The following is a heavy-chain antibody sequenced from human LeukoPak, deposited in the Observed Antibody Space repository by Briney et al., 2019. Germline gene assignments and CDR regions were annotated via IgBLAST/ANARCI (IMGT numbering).Heavy chain of an antibody. D-gene: IGHD4-17*01. CDR1: GFSSISYG. Sequence: GGSLRLSCAASGFSSISYGMHWVRQAPGKGLEWVGVISDDGRNKNYADSVKGRFTISRDNSKDTLYLQMNSLRDEDTAVYHCAKRPSDYGDYVTYFDYWGQGTLVTVSS. V-gene: IGHV3-30*18. CDR3: AKRPSDYGDYVTYFDY. CDR2: ISDDGRNK. J-gene: IGHJ4*02.